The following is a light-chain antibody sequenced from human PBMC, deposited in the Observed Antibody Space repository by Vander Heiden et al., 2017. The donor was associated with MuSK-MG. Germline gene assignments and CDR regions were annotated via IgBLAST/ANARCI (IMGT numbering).Light chain of an antibody. CDR3: CSYAGSSTWE. CDR1: SSDVGSYNL. J-gene: IGLJ3*02. Sequence: QSAPTQPASVSGSPGQSITIPCTGTSSDVGSYNLASWYQQHPGKAPKLMIYEGSKRPSGVSNRFSGSKSGNTASLTISGLQAEDEADYYCCSYAGSSTWEFGGGTKLTVL. V-gene: IGLV2-23*01. CDR2: EGS.